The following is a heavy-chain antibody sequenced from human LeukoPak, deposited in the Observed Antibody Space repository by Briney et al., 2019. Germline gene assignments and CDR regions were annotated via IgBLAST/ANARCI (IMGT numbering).Heavy chain of an antibody. CDR3: ARPAYRGSYYDAFDI. J-gene: IGHJ3*02. V-gene: IGHV4-39*01. Sequence: SETLSLTCTVSGGSISSSSYYWGWIRQPPGKGLEWMGSIYYSGSTYYNPSLKSRVTISVDTSKNKFSLKLNSVTAADTAVYYCARPAYRGSYYDAFDIWGQGTMVTVSS. CDR1: GGSISSSSYY. D-gene: IGHD1-26*01. CDR2: IYYSGST.